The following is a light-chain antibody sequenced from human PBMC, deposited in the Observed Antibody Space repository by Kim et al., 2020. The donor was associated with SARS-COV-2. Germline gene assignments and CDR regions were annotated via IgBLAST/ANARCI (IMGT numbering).Light chain of an antibody. CDR2: EDV. V-gene: IGLV3-1*01. CDR1: DLGNKF. Sequence: SYELTQPPSVSVSPGQTATITCSGDDLGNKFVCWYRQKPGQSPVLVMYEDVKRPSGITERFSGSNSGNTATLTISGTQAMDEADYYCQAWDSRRYDFGTG. CDR3: QAWDSRRYD. J-gene: IGLJ6*01.